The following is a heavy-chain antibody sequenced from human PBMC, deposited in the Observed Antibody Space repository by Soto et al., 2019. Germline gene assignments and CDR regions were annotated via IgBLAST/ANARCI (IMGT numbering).Heavy chain of an antibody. V-gene: IGHV3-30*18. D-gene: IGHD3-10*01. CDR1: GFNVSAYG. Sequence: QVQLVESGGGVVQPGRSLRLSCAGSGFNVSAYGMDGVRQAPGKGLEWVAVISYDGSNKYYADSVKGRFTISRDNSKNTLYLHMNSLRAEDTAVYYCAKDRMGAGVRGYFDYWGQGTLVTVSS. J-gene: IGHJ4*02. CDR2: ISYDGSNK. CDR3: AKDRMGAGVRGYFDY.